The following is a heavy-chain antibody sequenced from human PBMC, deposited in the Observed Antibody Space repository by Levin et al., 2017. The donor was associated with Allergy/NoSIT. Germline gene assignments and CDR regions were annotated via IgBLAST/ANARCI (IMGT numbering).Heavy chain of an antibody. CDR3: ARGDIAPDY. V-gene: IGHV1-18*01. CDR1: GYTFADYG. D-gene: IGHD5-12*01. J-gene: IGHJ4*02. Sequence: GESLKISCKASGYTFADYGISWVRQAPGQGLEWMGWINPKNAHTNYAQRLQGRVIMSTDTSTSIAYMELRSLRSDDTAVYYCARGDIAPDYWGRGTLVTVSS. CDR2: INPKNAHT.